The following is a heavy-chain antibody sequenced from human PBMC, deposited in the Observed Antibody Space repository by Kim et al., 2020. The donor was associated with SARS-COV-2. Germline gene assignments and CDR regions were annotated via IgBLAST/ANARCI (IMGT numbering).Heavy chain of an antibody. CDR3: AGRLLSKDIVVVPAAHSLGSGVFDY. Sequence: SVKVSCKASGGTFSSYAISWVRQAPGQGLEWMGGIIPIFGTANYAQKFQGRVTITADESTSTAYMELSSLRSEDTAVYYCAGRLLSKDIVVVPAAHSLGSGVFDYWGQGTLVTVSS. V-gene: IGHV1-69*13. J-gene: IGHJ4*02. D-gene: IGHD2-2*01. CDR2: IIPIFGTA. CDR1: GGTFSSYA.